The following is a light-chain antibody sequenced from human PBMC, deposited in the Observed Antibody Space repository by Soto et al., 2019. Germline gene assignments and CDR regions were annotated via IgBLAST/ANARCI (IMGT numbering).Light chain of an antibody. CDR2: SNN. J-gene: IGLJ2*01. Sequence: QSVLTQPPSASGTPGQRVTISCSGSSSNIGSNTVNWYQQLPGTAPKLLIYSNNQRPSGVPDRFSGSKSGTSASLAISGLQSGDEADYYCAAWDDSLNGDVVFGGGTQLTVL. CDR1: SSNIGSNT. V-gene: IGLV1-44*01. CDR3: AAWDDSLNGDVV.